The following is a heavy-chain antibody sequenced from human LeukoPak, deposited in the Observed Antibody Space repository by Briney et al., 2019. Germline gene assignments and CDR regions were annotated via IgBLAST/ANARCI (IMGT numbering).Heavy chain of an antibody. V-gene: IGHV4-59*01. CDR1: GGSISSYY. CDR3: ARAYDESSGPTIDY. CDR2: IYYSGST. J-gene: IGHJ4*02. D-gene: IGHD3-22*01. Sequence: PSETLSLTCTVSGGSISSYYWSWIRQPPGKGLEWIGYIYYSGSTNYNPSLKSRVTISVDTSKNQFSLKLSSVTAADTAVYYCARAYDESSGPTIDYWGQGTLVTVSS.